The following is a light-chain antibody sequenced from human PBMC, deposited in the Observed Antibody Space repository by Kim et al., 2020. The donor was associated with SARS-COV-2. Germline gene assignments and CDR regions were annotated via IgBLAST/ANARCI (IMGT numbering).Light chain of an antibody. Sequence: VSPGQTASITCSGDKLGDKYACWYQQKPGQSPVLVIYQDTKRPSGIPERFSGSNSGNTATLTITGTQAMDEADYYCQAWDSSTAVVFGGGTKLTVL. CDR1: KLGDKY. CDR2: QDT. CDR3: QAWDSSTAVV. J-gene: IGLJ2*01. V-gene: IGLV3-1*01.